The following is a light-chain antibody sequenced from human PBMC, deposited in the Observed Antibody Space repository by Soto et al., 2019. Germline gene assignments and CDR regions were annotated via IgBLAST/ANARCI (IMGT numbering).Light chain of an antibody. CDR1: QYINNY. CDR3: HQYGTSPTT. Sequence: EIVLTHSPGTLSLSPGDRATLSCRASQYINNYLAWYQQKPGQPPRLLIYGASTRAPGIPDRFSASGSGTDFTLTISRLEPEDFVVCICHQYGTSPTTFGQGTRLEIK. J-gene: IGKJ5*01. CDR2: GAS. V-gene: IGKV3-20*01.